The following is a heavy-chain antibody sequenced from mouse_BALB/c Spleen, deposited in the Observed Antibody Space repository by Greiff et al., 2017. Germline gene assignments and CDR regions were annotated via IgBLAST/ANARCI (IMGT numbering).Heavy chain of an antibody. CDR1: GFTFSDYG. CDR3: ARTANWTYAMDY. Sequence: EVKVVESGGGLVQPGGSRKLSCAASGFTFSDYGMAWVRQAPGKGPEWVAFISNLAYSIYYADTVTGRFTISRENAKNTLYLEMSSLRSEDTAMYYCARTANWTYAMDYWGQGTSVTVSS. J-gene: IGHJ4*01. D-gene: IGHD4-1*01. V-gene: IGHV5-15*02. CDR2: ISNLAYSI.